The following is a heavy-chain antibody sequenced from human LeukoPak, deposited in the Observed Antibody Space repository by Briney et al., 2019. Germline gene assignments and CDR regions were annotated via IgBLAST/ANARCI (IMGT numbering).Heavy chain of an antibody. Sequence: VASVKVSCKASGYIFTDNYIHWVRQAPGQGLEWMGWINPNSGGTKYAQKVQGRVTVTRDTSFNTLYMEGSRLRSDDTAVYYCARRRKWSFDFWGQGTLVTVSS. CDR2: INPNSGGT. V-gene: IGHV1-2*02. J-gene: IGHJ4*02. D-gene: IGHD2-8*01. CDR3: ARRRKWSFDF. CDR1: GYIFTDNY.